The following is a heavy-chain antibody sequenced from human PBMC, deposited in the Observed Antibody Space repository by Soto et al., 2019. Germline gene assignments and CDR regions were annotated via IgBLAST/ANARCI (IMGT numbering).Heavy chain of an antibody. V-gene: IGHV3-72*01. CDR3: ARDGFRTVTTGKYCGMDV. Sequence: EVQLVESGGGLVQPGGSLRLSCAASGFTFSDHYMDWVRQAPGKGLEWGGRSRNKANSYTTEYAASVKGRFTISRDDSKISLYLHMKSLKSGDVAVYYCARDGFRTVTTGKYCGMDVWGQGTTVSVSS. CDR2: SRNKANSYTT. D-gene: IGHD4-4*01. CDR1: GFTFSDHY. J-gene: IGHJ6*02.